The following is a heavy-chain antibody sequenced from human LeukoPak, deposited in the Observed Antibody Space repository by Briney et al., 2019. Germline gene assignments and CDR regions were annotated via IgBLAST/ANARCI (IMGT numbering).Heavy chain of an antibody. Sequence: GSLRLSCAASGFTFSSYGMSWVRQTPGKGLEWIGEIYQSGSPNYNPSLKSRVTLSVDKSKNLVFLRLMSVTAADTAVYYCARVGHRKAAAGVFDYWGQGMLVTVSS. CDR3: ARVGHRKAAAGVFDY. CDR2: IYQSGSP. D-gene: IGHD6-13*01. V-gene: IGHV4-4*02. CDR1: GFTFSSYGM. J-gene: IGHJ4*02.